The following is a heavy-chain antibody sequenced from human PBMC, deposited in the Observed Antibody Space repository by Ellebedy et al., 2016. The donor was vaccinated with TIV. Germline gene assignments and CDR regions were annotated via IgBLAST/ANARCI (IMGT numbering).Heavy chain of an antibody. CDR2: ITTTGGFT. J-gene: IGHJ4*02. V-gene: IGHV3-11*05. CDR3: TRGWVNVPLHFDY. D-gene: IGHD2-21*01. CDR1: GFTFSDFF. Sequence: GASLRLSXAASGFTFSDFFMTWVRQAPGKGLQWISHITTTGGFTNYAESVKGRFTVSRNNAENSLYLQLENLRPEDSAVYYCTRGWVNVPLHFDYWGQGAVVTVSS.